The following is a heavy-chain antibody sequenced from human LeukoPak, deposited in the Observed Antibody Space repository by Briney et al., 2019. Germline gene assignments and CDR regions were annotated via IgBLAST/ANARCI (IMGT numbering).Heavy chain of an antibody. Sequence: GGSLRLSCAASGFTFSSYSMNWVRQAPGKGLEWVSSISSSSSYIYYVDSVKGRFTISRDNAKNSLYLQMNSLRAEDTAVYYCARDPSIYDSSGYYGPDDYYFDYWGQGTLVTVSS. D-gene: IGHD3-22*01. CDR3: ARDPSIYDSSGYYGPDDYYFDY. J-gene: IGHJ4*02. CDR1: GFTFSSYS. V-gene: IGHV3-21*01. CDR2: ISSSSSYI.